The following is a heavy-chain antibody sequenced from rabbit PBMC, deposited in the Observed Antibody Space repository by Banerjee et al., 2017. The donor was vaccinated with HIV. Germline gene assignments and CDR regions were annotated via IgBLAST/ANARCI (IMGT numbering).Heavy chain of an antibody. V-gene: IGHV1S43*01. CDR2: IYTSSGST. CDR1: RFAFSSNA. D-gene: IGHD6-1*01. Sequence: QEQLEDSGGVLVKLGGSLTPTCKASRFAFSSNAMCWVREGSGKGLECIACIYTSSGSTWYASWVNGRFTISRSTSLNTVDLKMTSLTAADTATYFCARSAGYAGYGYATGFNLWGRGPSSPS. J-gene: IGHJ4*01. CDR3: ARSAGYAGYGYATGFNL.